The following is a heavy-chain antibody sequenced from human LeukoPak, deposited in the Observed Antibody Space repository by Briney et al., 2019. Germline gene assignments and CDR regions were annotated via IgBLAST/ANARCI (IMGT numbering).Heavy chain of an antibody. CDR2: ISAYNGNT. CDR1: GYTFTSYG. CDR3: ARALPCCSSTSCYYSKYNWFDP. J-gene: IGHJ5*02. D-gene: IGHD2-2*01. V-gene: IGHV1-18*04. Sequence: ASVKVSFKASGYTFTSYGISWVRQAPGQGLEWMGWISAYNGNTNYAQKLQGRVTMTTDTSTSTAYMELRSLRSDDTAVYYCARALPCCSSTSCYYSKYNWFDPWGQGTLVTVSS.